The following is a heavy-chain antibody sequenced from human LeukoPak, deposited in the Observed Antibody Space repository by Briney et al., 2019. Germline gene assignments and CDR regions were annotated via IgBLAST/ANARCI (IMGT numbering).Heavy chain of an antibody. D-gene: IGHD3-22*01. CDR3: AREYGYYYDTYGAFDI. CDR2: INAGNGNT. J-gene: IGHJ3*02. CDR1: GYTFTSYA. Sequence: ASVKVSCKASGYTFTSYAMHWVRQALGQRLEWMGWINAGNGNTKYSQKFQGRVTITRDTSASTAYMELSSLRSEDTAVYYCAREYGYYYDTYGAFDIWGQGTMVTVSS. V-gene: IGHV1-3*01.